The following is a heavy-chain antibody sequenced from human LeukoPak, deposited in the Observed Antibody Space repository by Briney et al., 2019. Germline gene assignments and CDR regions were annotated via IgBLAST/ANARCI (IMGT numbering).Heavy chain of an antibody. Sequence: GGSLRLSCAASGFTFSSYSMNWVRQAPGKGLEWVSSISSSSNYIYYADSVKGRFTISRDNAKNSLYLQMNSLRAEDTAVYYCAREVSGKSYDSSGYYTNSPDPFDYWGQGTLVTVSS. V-gene: IGHV3-21*01. D-gene: IGHD3-22*01. CDR3: AREVSGKSYDSSGYYTNSPDPFDY. CDR2: ISSSSNYI. CDR1: GFTFSSYS. J-gene: IGHJ4*02.